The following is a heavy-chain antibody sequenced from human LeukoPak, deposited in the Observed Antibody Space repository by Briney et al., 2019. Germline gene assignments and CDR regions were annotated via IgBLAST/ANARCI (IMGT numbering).Heavy chain of an antibody. CDR1: GFTVSSNS. V-gene: IGHV3-23*01. CDR3: AKGTRYYYDSSGYYSDAFDI. J-gene: IGHJ3*02. Sequence: GGSLRLSCTVSGFTVSSNSMSWVRQAPGKGLEWVSAISGSGGSTYYADSVKGRFTISRDNSKNTLYLQMNSLRAEDTAVYYCAKGTRYYYDSSGYYSDAFDIWGQGTMVTVSS. D-gene: IGHD3-22*01. CDR2: ISGSGGST.